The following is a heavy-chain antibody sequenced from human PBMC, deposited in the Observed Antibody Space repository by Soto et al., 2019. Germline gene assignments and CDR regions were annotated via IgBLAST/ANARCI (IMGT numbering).Heavy chain of an antibody. J-gene: IGHJ4*02. CDR2: ISGGGDTT. V-gene: IGHV3-23*01. D-gene: IGHD3-10*01. CDR3: AKGRGGSGSLTPRVDF. CDR1: GFTFNNYA. Sequence: EVQLLESGGGLVQPGGSLRLSCAASGFTFNNYAMTWVRQAPGKGLEWVSAISGGGDTTSYTDSVKGRFTVSRDGSKNTLYLQMSSLRAEDMPLYYCAKGRGGSGSLTPRVDFWGQGTLVTVSS.